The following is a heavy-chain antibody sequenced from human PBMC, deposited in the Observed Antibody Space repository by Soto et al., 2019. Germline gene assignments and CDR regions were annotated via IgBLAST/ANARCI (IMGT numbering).Heavy chain of an antibody. CDR2: IYYSGST. CDR3: ARRRLSGTFHGLDY. CDR1: GDSISSGDYY. Sequence: PSETLSLTCTVSGDSISSGDYYWSWIRQPPGKGLEWIGSIYYSGSTYYNPSLKSRLTISVDTSKNQFSLKLSSVTAADTAVYYCARRRLSGTFHGLDYWGQGTLVTVSS. D-gene: IGHD1-26*01. J-gene: IGHJ4*02. V-gene: IGHV4-39*01.